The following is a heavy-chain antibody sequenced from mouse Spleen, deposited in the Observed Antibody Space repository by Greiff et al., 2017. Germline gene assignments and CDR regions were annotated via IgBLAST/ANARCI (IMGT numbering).Heavy chain of an antibody. CDR2: INPSSGYT. Sequence: QVQLQQSGAELARPGASVKMSCKASGYTFTSYTMHWVKQRPGQGLEWIGYINPSSGYTKYNQKFKDKATLTVDKSSSTAYMQLKSLTSEDSAVYYCARRRGHDAMDYWGQGTSVTVSS. CDR3: ARRRGHDAMDY. CDR1: GYTFTSYT. J-gene: IGHJ4*01. V-gene: IGHV1-4*01.